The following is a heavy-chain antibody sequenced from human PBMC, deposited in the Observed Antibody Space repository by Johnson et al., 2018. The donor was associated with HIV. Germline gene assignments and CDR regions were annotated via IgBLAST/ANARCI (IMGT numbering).Heavy chain of an antibody. CDR1: GFTCSSYA. V-gene: IGHV3-30*04. D-gene: IGHD3/OR15-3a*01. J-gene: IGHJ3*02. CDR3: ARGAWGDWVDAVDI. CDR2: ISYDGSNK. Sequence: QVQLVESGGGVVQPGRSLRLSCAASGFTCSSYAMHWVRQAPGKGLEWVAVISYDGSNKYYADSVKGRFTISRDNSKNTLYLQMNSLRAEDTAVFYCARGAWGDWVDAVDIWGQGTMVTVAS.